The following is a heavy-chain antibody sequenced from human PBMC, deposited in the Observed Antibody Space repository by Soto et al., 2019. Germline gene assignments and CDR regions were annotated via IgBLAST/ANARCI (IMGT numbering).Heavy chain of an antibody. CDR2: IRSKPNNYAT. D-gene: IGHD3-10*01. CDR3: SRWSYSATHYFDY. V-gene: IGHV3-73*02. CDR1: GFTCSTSD. J-gene: IGHJ4*02. Sequence: EVQLVESGGGLVQPGESLKLSCATPGFTCSTSDMHWVRQASGKGLEWVGRIRSKPNNYATTYAASVKGRFTISRDDSKNTAYLQMNSLKAEDTAVYYCSRWSYSATHYFDYWGQGTLVTVSS.